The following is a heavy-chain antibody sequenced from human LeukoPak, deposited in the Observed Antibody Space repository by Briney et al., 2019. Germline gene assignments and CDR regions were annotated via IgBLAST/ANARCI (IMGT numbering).Heavy chain of an antibody. J-gene: IGHJ4*02. Sequence: GGSLRLSCAASGFTVSANYMNWVRQAPGKGLEWVSVIYSSGHTYYADSVKGRFTISRDNSKNTLYLQMNSQRAYDTAVYYCVRDLRHDDSTGYYYVGFDSWGQGTLVTVSS. V-gene: IGHV3-53*01. CDR3: VRDLRHDDSTGYYYVGFDS. CDR2: IYSSGHT. CDR1: GFTVSANY. D-gene: IGHD3-22*01.